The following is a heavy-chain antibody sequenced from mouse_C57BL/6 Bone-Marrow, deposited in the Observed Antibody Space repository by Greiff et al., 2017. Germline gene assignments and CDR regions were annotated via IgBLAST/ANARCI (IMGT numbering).Heavy chain of an antibody. Sequence: QVQLQQSGPELVKPGASVKISCKASGYAFSSSWMNWVKQRPGKGLGWIGRIYPGDGDTNYNGKFKGKATLTADKSSSTAYMQLSSLTSEDSAVYFCARRNWDHFDYWGQGTTLTVSS. V-gene: IGHV1-82*01. CDR3: ARRNWDHFDY. J-gene: IGHJ2*01. CDR1: GYAFSSSW. D-gene: IGHD4-1*01. CDR2: IYPGDGDT.